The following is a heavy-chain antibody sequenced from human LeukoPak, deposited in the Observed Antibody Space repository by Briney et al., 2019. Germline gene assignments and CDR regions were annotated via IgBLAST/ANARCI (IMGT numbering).Heavy chain of an antibody. CDR1: GFTFSSYW. V-gene: IGHV3-7*01. CDR3: ARLCQQTYYYDSSGYCPFDY. J-gene: IGHJ4*02. CDR2: IKQDGREK. D-gene: IGHD3-22*01. Sequence: GGSLRLSCAASGFTFSSYWMSWVRQAPGKGLEWVANIKQDGREKYYVDSVKGRFTISRDNAKNSLYLQMNSLRAEDTAVYYCARLCQQTYYYDSSGYCPFDYWGQGTLVTVSS.